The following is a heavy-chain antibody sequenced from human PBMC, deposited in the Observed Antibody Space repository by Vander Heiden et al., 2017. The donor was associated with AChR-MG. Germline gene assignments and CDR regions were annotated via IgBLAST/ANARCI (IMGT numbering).Heavy chain of an antibody. D-gene: IGHD6-19*01. V-gene: IGHV1-69*01. CDR3: GRGCAHVALAGPFDY. CDR2: IIPIFGTA. CDR1: GGTFSSYA. J-gene: IGHJ4*02. Sequence: QVQLVQSGAEVKKPGSSVKVSCKASGGTFSSYAISWVRQAPGQGLEWMGGIIPIFGTATHAQKVQGRVTITADESTSTAYMELSRLRSEDTAVYYCGRGCAHVALAGPFDYWGQGTLVTVSS.